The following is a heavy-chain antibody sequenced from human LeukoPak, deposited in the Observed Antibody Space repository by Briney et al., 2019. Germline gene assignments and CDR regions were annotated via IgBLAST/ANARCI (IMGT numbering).Heavy chain of an antibody. Sequence: SETLSLTCTVSGGSISSSSYCWGWIRQPPGKGLEWIGSIYYSGSTYYNPSLKSRVTISVDTSKNQFSLKLSSVTAADTAVYYCARVKYDSSGYHIDYWGQGTLVTVSS. D-gene: IGHD3-22*01. CDR2: IYYSGST. CDR1: GGSISSSSYC. CDR3: ARVKYDSSGYHIDY. J-gene: IGHJ4*02. V-gene: IGHV4-39*07.